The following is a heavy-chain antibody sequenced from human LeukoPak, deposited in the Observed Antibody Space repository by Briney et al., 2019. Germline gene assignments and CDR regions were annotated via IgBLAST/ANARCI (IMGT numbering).Heavy chain of an antibody. J-gene: IGHJ4*02. CDR1: GGSISSYH. CDR2: IYTSGCT. CDR3: ARENYYDSSGYYYSMRYERGFDY. D-gene: IGHD3-22*01. V-gene: IGHV4-4*07. Sequence: PSETLSLTCTVSGGSISSYHGSWTPQPAGKGLECIGRIYTSGCTNYNPSLKSPVTMSVDTSKNQFSLKLSSVTAADTDVYYCARENYYDSSGYYYSMRYERGFDYWGQGTLVTVSS.